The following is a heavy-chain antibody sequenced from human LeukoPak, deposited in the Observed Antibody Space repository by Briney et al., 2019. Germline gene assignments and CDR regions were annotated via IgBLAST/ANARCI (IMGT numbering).Heavy chain of an antibody. CDR3: TRGRWFGELSVAFDI. J-gene: IGHJ3*02. CDR1: GGSFSGYY. D-gene: IGHD3-10*01. CDR2: INHSGST. V-gene: IGHV4-34*01. Sequence: SETLSLTCAVYGGSFSGYYWSWIRQPPGKGLEWVGEINHSGSTNYNPSLKSRVTISVDTSKNQFSLKLSSVTAADTAVYYCTRGRWFGELSVAFDIWGQGTMVTVSS.